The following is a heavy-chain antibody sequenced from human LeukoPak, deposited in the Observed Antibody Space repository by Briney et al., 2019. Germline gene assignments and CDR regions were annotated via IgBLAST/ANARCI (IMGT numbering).Heavy chain of an antibody. J-gene: IGHJ5*02. CDR1: GFTFSNYG. Sequence: GGSLRLSCAASGFTFSNYGMHWVRQAPGKGLEWVAVVSSDGSIDYCADSLRGRFTVSRDNSKNTMYLQFNTLRPEDTAVYYCAREGMGTTFSAWFEPWGQGTLVTVSS. V-gene: IGHV3-30*03. CDR2: VSSDGSID. D-gene: IGHD1-7*01. CDR3: AREGMGTTFSAWFEP.